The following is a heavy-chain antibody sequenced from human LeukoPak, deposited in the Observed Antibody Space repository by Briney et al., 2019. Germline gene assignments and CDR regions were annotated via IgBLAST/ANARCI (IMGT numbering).Heavy chain of an antibody. CDR3: ARVLYCSSTSCPEYFQH. CDR1: GYTFTGYY. V-gene: IGHV1-2*02. Sequence: ASVKVSCKASGYTFTGYYMHWVRQAPGQGLEWMGWINPNSGGTNYAQKFQGRVTMTGDTSISTAYMELSRLRSDDTAVYYCARVLYCSSTSCPEYFQHWGQGTLVTVSS. CDR2: INPNSGGT. D-gene: IGHD2-2*01. J-gene: IGHJ1*01.